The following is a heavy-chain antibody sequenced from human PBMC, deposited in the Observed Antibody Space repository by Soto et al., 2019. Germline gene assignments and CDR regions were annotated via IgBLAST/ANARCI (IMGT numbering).Heavy chain of an antibody. CDR2: ISYDGSNK. CDR1: GFTFSSYA. CDR3: ARAGCDGGSCYTLVGLRYGMDV. J-gene: IGHJ6*02. Sequence: QVQLVESGGGVVQPGRSLRLSCAASGFTFSSYAMHWFRQAPGKGLEWVAVISYDGSNKYYADSVKGRFTISRDNSKNTLYLQMNSLRAEDTAVYYCARAGCDGGSCYTLVGLRYGMDVWGQGTTVTVSS. V-gene: IGHV3-30-3*01. D-gene: IGHD2-15*01.